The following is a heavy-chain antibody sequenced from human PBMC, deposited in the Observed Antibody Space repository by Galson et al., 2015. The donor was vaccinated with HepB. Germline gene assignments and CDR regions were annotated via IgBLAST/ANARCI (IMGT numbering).Heavy chain of an antibody. CDR3: ARGSSYSKDPHYYYGLDV. J-gene: IGHJ6*02. D-gene: IGHD4-11*01. CDR2: IRNKPNSYTT. CDR1: GFTFSAHY. Sequence: SLRLSCAASGFTFSAHYMDWVRQVPGKGLEWVGRIRNKPNSYTTEYAASVKGRFTISREDSENSLYLQMNSLQTEDTAVYYCARGSSYSKDPHYYYGLDVWGQGTTVTVSS. V-gene: IGHV3-72*01.